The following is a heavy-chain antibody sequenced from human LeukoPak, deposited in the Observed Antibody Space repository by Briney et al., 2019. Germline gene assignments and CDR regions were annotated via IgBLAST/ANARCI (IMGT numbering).Heavy chain of an antibody. J-gene: IGHJ4*02. CDR2: IYYSGST. CDR3: ARVIYDSSGYYYFDY. Sequence: PSETLSLTCTVSGGSISSYYWSWIRQPPGKGLEWIGYIYYSGSTNYNPPLKSRVTISVDTSKNQFSLKLSSVTAADTAVYYCARVIYDSSGYYYFDYWGQGTLVTVSS. CDR1: GGSISSYY. D-gene: IGHD3-22*01. V-gene: IGHV4-59*01.